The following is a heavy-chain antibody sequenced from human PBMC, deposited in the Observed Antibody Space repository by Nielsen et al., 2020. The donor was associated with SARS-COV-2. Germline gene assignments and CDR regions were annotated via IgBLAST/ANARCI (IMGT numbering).Heavy chain of an antibody. CDR1: GYTFTSYD. V-gene: IGHV1-8*01. CDR2: MNPNSGNT. D-gene: IGHD6-6*01. Sequence: GESLKISCKASGYTFTSYDINWVRQATGQGLEWMGWMNPNSGNTGYAQKFQGRVTMTRNTSISTAYMELSSLRSEDTAVYYCARVRIAARSWFDPWGQGTLVTVSS. J-gene: IGHJ5*02. CDR3: ARVRIAARSWFDP.